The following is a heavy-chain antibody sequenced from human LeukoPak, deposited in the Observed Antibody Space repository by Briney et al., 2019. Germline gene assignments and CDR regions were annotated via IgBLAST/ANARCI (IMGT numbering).Heavy chain of an antibody. J-gene: IGHJ6*03. Sequence: SETLSLTCTVSGGSISSHYWSWIRQPPGKGLEWIGYIYYSGSTNYNPSLKSRVTISVDTSKNQFSLKLSSVTAADTAVYYCAREEVARPPYYYYMDVWGKGTTVTVSS. CDR1: GGSISSHY. CDR2: IYYSGST. V-gene: IGHV4-59*11. CDR3: AREEVARPPYYYYMDV. D-gene: IGHD6-6*01.